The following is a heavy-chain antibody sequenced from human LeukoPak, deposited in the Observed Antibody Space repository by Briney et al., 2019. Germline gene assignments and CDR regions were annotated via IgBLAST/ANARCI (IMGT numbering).Heavy chain of an antibody. CDR1: GCTISSYS. V-gene: IGHV3-21*01. CDR2: ASSSSSYRYI. Sequence: GASLRLPCAASGCTISSYSMTWVSQGPVKGLGRVSSASSSSSYRYIYYADSVKGRFTISRDNAKNSLYLQMNSLRAEDTAVYYCATLVEMANVQHWGQGTLVTVSS. J-gene: IGHJ1*01. D-gene: IGHD5-24*01. CDR3: ATLVEMANVQH.